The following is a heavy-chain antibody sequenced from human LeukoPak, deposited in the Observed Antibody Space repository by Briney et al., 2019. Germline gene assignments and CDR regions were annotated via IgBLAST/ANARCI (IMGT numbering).Heavy chain of an antibody. CDR3: ARASRSNWYDNWFDP. V-gene: IGHV4-61*01. J-gene: IGHJ5*02. CDR2: IYYTGTT. Sequence: PSETLSLTCTVSAGSVSNGNYYWSWLRQPPGKALEWIGYIYYTGTTYYIPSLEGRVTISVDTSKNQFSVKLNSVTAADTAVYYCARASRSNWYDNWFDPWGQGTLVTVSS. D-gene: IGHD6-13*01. CDR1: AGSVSNGNYY.